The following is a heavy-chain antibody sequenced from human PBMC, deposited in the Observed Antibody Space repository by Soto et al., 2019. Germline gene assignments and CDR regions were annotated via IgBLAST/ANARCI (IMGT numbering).Heavy chain of an antibody. Sequence: EVQLLESGGGLVQPGGSLRLSCAASGFTFSSYAMGWVRQAPGKGLEWVAAISGSGENTYHPDSVKGRFTSSRDNSKNTLVLQMNSLRAEDTAVYYCAKDLGLGGGSCYGAWGQGTLVTVSS. D-gene: IGHD2-15*01. CDR3: AKDLGLGGGSCYGA. CDR1: GFTFSSYA. J-gene: IGHJ4*02. CDR2: ISGSGENT. V-gene: IGHV3-23*01.